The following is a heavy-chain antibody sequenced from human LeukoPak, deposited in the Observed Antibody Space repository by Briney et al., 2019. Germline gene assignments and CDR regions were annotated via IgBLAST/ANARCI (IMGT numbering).Heavy chain of an antibody. CDR1: GGSFSGYY. D-gene: IGHD1-26*01. J-gene: IGHJ3*02. Sequence: PSETLSLTCAVYGGSFSGYYWSWIRQPPGKGLEWIGEINHSGSTTYNPSLKSRVTISVDTSKNQLSLRLRSVTAADTAVYYWAKFDLGDDAFDIWGQGTMVTVSS. V-gene: IGHV4-34*01. CDR3: AKFDLGDDAFDI. CDR2: INHSGST.